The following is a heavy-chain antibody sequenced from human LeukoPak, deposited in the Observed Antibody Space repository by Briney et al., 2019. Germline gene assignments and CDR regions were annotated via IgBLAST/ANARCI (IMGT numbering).Heavy chain of an antibody. CDR3: ARGYFDWLPVDY. V-gene: IGHV3-21*01. Sequence: GGSLRLSCAASGFTFSSYSMNWVRQAPGKGLEWVSSISSSSSYIYYADSVKGRFTISRDNAKNSLYLQMNSLRAEDTAMYYCARGYFDWLPVDYWGQGTLVTVSS. J-gene: IGHJ4*02. CDR2: ISSSSSYI. CDR1: GFTFSSYS. D-gene: IGHD3-9*01.